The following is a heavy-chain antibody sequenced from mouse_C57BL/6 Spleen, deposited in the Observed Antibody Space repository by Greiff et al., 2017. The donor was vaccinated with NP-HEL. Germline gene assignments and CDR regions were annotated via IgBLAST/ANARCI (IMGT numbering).Heavy chain of an antibody. J-gene: IGHJ4*01. D-gene: IGHD2-4*01. CDR2: IWTGGGT. CDR1: GFSLTSYA. V-gene: IGHV2-9-1*01. CDR3: ARYYDYDRYYAMDY. Sequence: VKLMESGPGLVAPSQSLSITCTVSGFSLTSYAISWVRQPPGKGLEWLGVIWTGGGTNYNSALKSRLSISKDNSKSQVFLKMNSLQTDDTARYYCARYYDYDRYYAMDYWGQGTSVTVSS.